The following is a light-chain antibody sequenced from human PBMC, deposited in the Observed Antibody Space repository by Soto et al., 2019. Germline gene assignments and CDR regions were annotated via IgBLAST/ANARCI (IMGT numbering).Light chain of an antibody. V-gene: IGKV1-39*01. CDR2: AAS. J-gene: IGKJ5*01. CDR1: QSISSY. CDR3: QQSYRTPHT. Sequence: DIQMTQSPSSLSASVGDRVTIACRASQSISSYLNWYQQKPGKAPKLLIYAASSLQSGFPSRFSGSGSGTDFTLTISSLQPEDFSSFYCQQSYRTPHTFAQGTRIEIK.